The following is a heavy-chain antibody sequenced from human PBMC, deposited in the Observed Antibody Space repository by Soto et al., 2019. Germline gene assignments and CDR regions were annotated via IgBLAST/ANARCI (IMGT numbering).Heavy chain of an antibody. J-gene: IGHJ3*02. CDR3: AKGSVYCSSTSCYADAFDI. Sequence: EVQLVESGGGLVQPGGSLRLSCAASGFTFSSYWMHWVRQAPGKVLVWVSRINSDGSSTSYADSVKGRFTISRDNAKNTLYLQMNSLRAEDTAVYYCAKGSVYCSSTSCYADAFDIWGQGTMVTVSS. D-gene: IGHD2-2*01. CDR2: INSDGSST. CDR1: GFTFSSYW. V-gene: IGHV3-74*01.